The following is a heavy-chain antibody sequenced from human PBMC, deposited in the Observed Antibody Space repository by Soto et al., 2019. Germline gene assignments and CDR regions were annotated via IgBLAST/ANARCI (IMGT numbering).Heavy chain of an antibody. CDR1: GFTLSRNA. D-gene: IGHD2-2*01. CDR3: ARFCISTSCYASFDY. CDR2: ISYDGSNK. Sequence: QVQLVESGGGVVQPGRSLRLSCAASGFTLSRNAMHWVRQAPGKGLEWVAVISYDGSNKYYADSVKGRFTISRDNSXXTLYLQMNSLRAEDTAVYYCARFCISTSCYASFDYWGQGTLVTVSS. V-gene: IGHV3-30-3*01. J-gene: IGHJ4*02.